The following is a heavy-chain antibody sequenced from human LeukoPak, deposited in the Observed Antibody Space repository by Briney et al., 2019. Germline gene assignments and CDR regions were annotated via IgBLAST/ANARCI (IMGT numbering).Heavy chain of an antibody. CDR3: ARGGRRYCSSTSCYLY. V-gene: IGHV1-18*01. D-gene: IGHD2-2*01. Sequence: ASVKVSCKASGYTFTSYGISWVRQAPGQGLEWMGWISGYNGNTNYAQKLQGRVTMTTDTSTSTAYMELRSLRSEDTAVYYCARGGRRYCSSTSCYLYWGQGTLVTVSS. CDR2: ISGYNGNT. CDR1: GYTFTSYG. J-gene: IGHJ4*02.